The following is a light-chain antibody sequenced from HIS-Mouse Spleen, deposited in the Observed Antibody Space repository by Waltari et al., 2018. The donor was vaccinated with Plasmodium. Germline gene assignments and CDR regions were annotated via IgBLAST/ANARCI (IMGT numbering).Light chain of an antibody. J-gene: IGLJ2*01. CDR1: ALPKQT. CDR3: QSADSSGTYQV. Sequence: SYELTQPPSVSVSPGQTARITCSGDALPKQTAYSYQQKPGPAPVLVIYKDSERPSGIPERFSGSSSGTTVTLTISGVQAEDEADYYCQSADSSGTYQVFGGGTKLTVL. CDR2: KDS. V-gene: IGLV3-25*03.